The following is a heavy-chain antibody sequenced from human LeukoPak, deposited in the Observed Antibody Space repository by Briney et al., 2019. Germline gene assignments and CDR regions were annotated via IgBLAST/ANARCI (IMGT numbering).Heavy chain of an antibody. CDR1: GFTFSSYG. D-gene: IGHD5-18*01. J-gene: IGHJ6*02. CDR3: ARERYSYGSDYYYGMDV. Sequence: GGSLRLSCAASGFTFSSYGMHWVRQAPGKGLEWVAVIWYDGSNEYYADSVKGRFTISRDNSKNTLYLQMNSLRAEDTAVYYCARERYSYGSDYYYGMDVWGQGTTVTVSS. CDR2: IWYDGSNE. V-gene: IGHV3-33*01.